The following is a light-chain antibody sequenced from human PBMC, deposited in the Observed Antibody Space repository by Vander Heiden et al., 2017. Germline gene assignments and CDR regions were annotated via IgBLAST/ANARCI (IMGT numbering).Light chain of an antibody. V-gene: IGKV4-1*01. CDR3: QQNYSTPRT. CDR1: QRVLYRTNNRND. Sequence: DTLMTQAQDSRAGSLGERATINGKSNQRVLYRTNNRNDTAWYQQKPGQPPKLLIYLASTRECGVPARFSGSGSGTDFTLTINSLQAEDVAVYYCQQNYSTPRTFGQGTKVEIK. CDR2: LAS. J-gene: IGKJ1*01.